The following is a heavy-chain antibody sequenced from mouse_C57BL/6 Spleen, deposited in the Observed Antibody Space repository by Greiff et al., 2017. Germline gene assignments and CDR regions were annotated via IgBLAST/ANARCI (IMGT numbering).Heavy chain of an antibody. CDR2: IHPRDGST. D-gene: IGHD1-1*01. Sequence: VQLQQSGPELVKPGASVKLSCKASGYTFTSYEINWVKQRPGQGLEWIGWIHPRDGSTKYNEKFKGKATLTVDTSSSTAYMELHSLTSEDSAVYFCAREEVTAVVTRRDFDGWGTGTTVTVAS. CDR1: GYTFTSYE. J-gene: IGHJ1*03. CDR3: AREEVTAVVTRRDFDG. V-gene: IGHV1-85*01.